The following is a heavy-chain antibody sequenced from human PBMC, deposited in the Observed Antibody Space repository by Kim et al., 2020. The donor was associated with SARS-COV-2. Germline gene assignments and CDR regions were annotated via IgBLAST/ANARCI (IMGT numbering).Heavy chain of an antibody. CDR3: ARDAPVDYYGSGSAFDY. V-gene: IGHV1-2*04. J-gene: IGHJ4*02. CDR2: INPNSGGT. D-gene: IGHD3-10*01. CDR1: GYTFTGYY. Sequence: ASVKVSCKASGYTFTGYYMHWVRQAPGQGLEWMGWINPNSGGTNYAQKFQGWVTMTRDTSISTAYMELSRLRSDYTAVYYCARDAPVDYYGSGSAFDYWGQGTLVTVSS.